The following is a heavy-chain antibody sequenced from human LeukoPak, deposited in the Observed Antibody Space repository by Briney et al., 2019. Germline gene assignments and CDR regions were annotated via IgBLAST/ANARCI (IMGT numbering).Heavy chain of an antibody. V-gene: IGHV3-15*01. CDR3: TTSCPQLRYFVSGCDFDY. CDR2: IKSKTDGGTT. Sequence: GGSLRLSCAASGFTFSNAWMSWVRQAPGKGLEWVGRIKSKTDGGTTDYAAPVKGRFTISRDDSKNTLYLQMNSLKTEDTAVYYCTTSCPQLRYFVSGCDFDYWGQGTLVTVSS. J-gene: IGHJ4*02. D-gene: IGHD3-9*01. CDR1: GFTFSNAW.